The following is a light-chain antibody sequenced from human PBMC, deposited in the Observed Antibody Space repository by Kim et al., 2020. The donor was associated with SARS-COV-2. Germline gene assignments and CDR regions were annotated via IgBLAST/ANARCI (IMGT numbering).Light chain of an antibody. CDR3: QHHSKSPIT. CDR2: DVS. Sequence: ASVGDRVTITCRASQSIGGCLAWYQQKPGKAPKLLIHDVSSVESGVPSRFSGSGSGTEFTLTISSLQPDDFATYYCQHHSKSPITFGQGTRLEIK. V-gene: IGKV1-5*01. CDR1: QSIGGC. J-gene: IGKJ5*01.